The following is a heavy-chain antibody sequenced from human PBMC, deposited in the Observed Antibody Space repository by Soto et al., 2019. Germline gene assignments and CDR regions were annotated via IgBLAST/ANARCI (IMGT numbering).Heavy chain of an antibody. V-gene: IGHV3-48*01. Sequence: GGSLRLSCAASGFTFSSYSMNWVRQAPGKGLEWVSYISSSSSTIYYADSVKGRFTISRDNAKNSLYLQMNSLRAEDTAVYYCARGMGYGSGSYYPLDYWGQGTLVTVSS. CDR2: ISSSSSTI. CDR3: ARGMGYGSGSYYPLDY. J-gene: IGHJ4*02. CDR1: GFTFSSYS. D-gene: IGHD3-10*01.